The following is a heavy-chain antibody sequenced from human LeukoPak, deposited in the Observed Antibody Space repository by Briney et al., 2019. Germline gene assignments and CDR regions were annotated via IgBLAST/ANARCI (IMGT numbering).Heavy chain of an antibody. CDR2: IDASGSI. CDR1: GGSINTYF. D-gene: IGHD2-15*01. J-gene: IGHJ5*02. V-gene: IGHV4-4*07. Sequence: SETLSLTCTVSGGSINTYFCSWIRQPAGKGLEWIGRIDASGSINYNPSLKSRVTMSVDRSKNQFSLKLSSVTAADTAVYYCAKVGSLSRGRNWVDPWGQGTLVTVPS. CDR3: AKVGSLSRGRNWVDP.